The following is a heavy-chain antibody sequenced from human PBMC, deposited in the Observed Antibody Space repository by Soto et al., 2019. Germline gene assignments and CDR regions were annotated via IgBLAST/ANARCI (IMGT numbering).Heavy chain of an antibody. CDR1: GFIFSTYG. CDR3: AKDTKACSSTSCYYYYHYGMDV. V-gene: IGHV3-23*01. Sequence: EVQLLESGGDLVQPGGSLRLSCAASGFIFSTYGMDWVRQAPGKGLEWISAISGSGASTYYADSVKGRFTISRDSSKSTVYLQMNSLRDEDTAVYYCAKDTKACSSTSCYYYYHYGMDVWGQGTTVTVSS. CDR2: ISGSGAST. D-gene: IGHD2-2*01. J-gene: IGHJ6*02.